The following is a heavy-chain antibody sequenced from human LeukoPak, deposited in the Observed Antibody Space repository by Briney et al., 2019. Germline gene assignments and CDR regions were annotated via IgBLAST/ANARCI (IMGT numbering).Heavy chain of an antibody. CDR3: ARHRDGYNRD. D-gene: IGHD5-24*01. J-gene: IGHJ4*02. CDR2: IYPEDSDT. Sequence: GESLKISCKGTGDSFNTHWIAWVRQMPGRGLELMGVIYPEDSDTRYTPSFQGRVTISAEKTINTAYLQWTSLKASDTAMYFCARHRDGYNRDWGQGTLVIVSS. V-gene: IGHV5-51*01. CDR1: GDSFNTHW.